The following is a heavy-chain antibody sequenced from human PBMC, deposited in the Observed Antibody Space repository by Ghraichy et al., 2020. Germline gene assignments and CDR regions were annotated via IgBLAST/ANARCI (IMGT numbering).Heavy chain of an antibody. CDR2: INPSGGST. CDR3: ARERLYSNYDQGGAFDI. Sequence: ASVKVSCKASGYTFTSYYMHWVRQAPGQGLEWMGIINPSGGSTSYAQKFQGRVTMTRDTSTSTVYMELSSLRSEDTAVYYCARERLYSNYDQGGAFDIWGQGTMVTVSS. V-gene: IGHV1-46*01. D-gene: IGHD4-11*01. J-gene: IGHJ3*02. CDR1: GYTFTSYY.